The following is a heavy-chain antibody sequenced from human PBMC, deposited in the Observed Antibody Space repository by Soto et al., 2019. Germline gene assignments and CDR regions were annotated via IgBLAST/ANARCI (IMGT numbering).Heavy chain of an antibody. J-gene: IGHJ3*02. V-gene: IGHV1-69*13. D-gene: IGHD3-10*01. CDR3: ARVGASPGAFDI. CDR2: IIPIFGTA. Sequence: SVKVSCKASGGTFSSYAISWVRQAPGQGLEWMGGIIPIFGTANYAQKFQGRVTITADESTSTAYMELSSLRSEDTAVYYCARVGASPGAFDIWGQGTMVTVSS. CDR1: GGTFSSYA.